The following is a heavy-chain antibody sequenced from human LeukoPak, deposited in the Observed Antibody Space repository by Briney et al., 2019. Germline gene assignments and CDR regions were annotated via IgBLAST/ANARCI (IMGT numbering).Heavy chain of an antibody. CDR3: AKGSSGWQMDFDY. Sequence: PGGSLRLAWAAAGFTFSSYGMGWGRHAPGEWRGWVSAISVSGGSTYYADSVKGRFTISRDNSKNTLYLQMNSLRAEDTAVYYCAKGSSGWQMDFDYWGQGTLVTVSS. J-gene: IGHJ4*02. V-gene: IGHV3-23*01. D-gene: IGHD6-19*01. CDR2: ISVSGGST. CDR1: GFTFSSYG.